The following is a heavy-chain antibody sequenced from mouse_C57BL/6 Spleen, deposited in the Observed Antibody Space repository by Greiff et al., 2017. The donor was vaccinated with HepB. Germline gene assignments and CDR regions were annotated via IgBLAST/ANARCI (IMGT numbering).Heavy chain of an antibody. CDR2: INYDGSST. Sequence: EVQLVESEGGLVQPGSSMKLSCTASGFTFSDYYMAWVRQVPEKGLEWVANINYDGSSTYYLDSLKSRFIISRDNAKNILYLQMSSLKSEDTATYYCARDSNWYFDVWGTGTTVTVSS. CDR3: ARDSNWYFDV. D-gene: IGHD1-1*01. CDR1: GFTFSDYY. J-gene: IGHJ1*03. V-gene: IGHV5-16*01.